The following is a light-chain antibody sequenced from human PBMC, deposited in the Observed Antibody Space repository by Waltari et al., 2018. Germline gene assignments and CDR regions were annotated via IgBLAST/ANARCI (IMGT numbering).Light chain of an antibody. Sequence: SALTQPASVSGSLGQSITFSCTGTSRDVGGYNYFAWYQQHPGKAPKLMIHDVSNRPSGVSIRFSGSKSGNTASLTISGLQADDEADYYCISYSSATPGNVVIGGGTKLTVL. J-gene: IGLJ2*01. CDR2: DVS. CDR1: SRDVGGYNY. V-gene: IGLV2-14*01. CDR3: ISYSSATPGNVV.